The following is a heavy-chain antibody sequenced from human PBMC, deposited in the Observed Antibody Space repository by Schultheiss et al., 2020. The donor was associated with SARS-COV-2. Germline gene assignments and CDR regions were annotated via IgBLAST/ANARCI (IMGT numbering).Heavy chain of an antibody. CDR3: PVWWRY. CDR1: GFTFGDYA. V-gene: IGHV3-15*01. J-gene: IGHJ4*02. Sequence: GGSLRLSCTASGFTFGDYAMSWVRQAPGKGLEWVGRIKSKTDGGTTDYAAPVKGRFTISRDDSKNTLYLQMISLKTEDTAVYYCPVWWRYWGQGTLVTVSS. CDR2: IKSKTDGGTT. D-gene: IGHD4/OR15-4a*01.